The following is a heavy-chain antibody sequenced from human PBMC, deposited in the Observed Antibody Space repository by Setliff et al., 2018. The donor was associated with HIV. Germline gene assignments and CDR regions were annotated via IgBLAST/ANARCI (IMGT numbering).Heavy chain of an antibody. Sequence: PGESLKISCKGSGYSFTSYWIGWVRQMPGKGLEWMGIVYPGDSNTRYSPSFQGQVTISADKSISTAYLQWSSLKASDNAMYYCARHLGLPDATDYMDVWGKGTTVTVS. J-gene: IGHJ6*03. V-gene: IGHV5-51*01. CDR3: ARHLGLPDATDYMDV. CDR2: VYPGDSNT. D-gene: IGHD2-2*01. CDR1: GYSFTSYW.